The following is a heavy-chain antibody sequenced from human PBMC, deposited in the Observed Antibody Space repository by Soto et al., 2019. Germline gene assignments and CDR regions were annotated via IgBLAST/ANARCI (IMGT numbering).Heavy chain of an antibody. Sequence: PGGSLRLSCAASGFTFSSYEMNWVRQAPGKGLEWVSYISSSGSTIYYADSVKGRFTISRDNAKNSLYLQMNSLRAEDTAVHYCARDLVAVAGQNAFDIWGQGTMVTVSS. V-gene: IGHV3-48*03. D-gene: IGHD6-19*01. CDR3: ARDLVAVAGQNAFDI. CDR2: ISSSGSTI. J-gene: IGHJ3*02. CDR1: GFTFSSYE.